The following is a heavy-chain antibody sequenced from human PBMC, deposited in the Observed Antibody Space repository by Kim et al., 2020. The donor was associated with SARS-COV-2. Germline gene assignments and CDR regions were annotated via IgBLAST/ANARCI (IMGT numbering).Heavy chain of an antibody. J-gene: IGHJ5*02. CDR2: INAGNGNT. CDR3: ARASYYDSSGYYNWFDP. Sequence: ASVKVSCKASGYTFTSYAMHWVRQAPGQRLEWMGWINAGNGNTKYSQKFQGRVTITRDTSASTAYMELSSLRSEDTAVYYCARASYYDSSGYYNWFDPWGQGTLVTVSS. V-gene: IGHV1-3*01. D-gene: IGHD3-22*01. CDR1: GYTFTSYA.